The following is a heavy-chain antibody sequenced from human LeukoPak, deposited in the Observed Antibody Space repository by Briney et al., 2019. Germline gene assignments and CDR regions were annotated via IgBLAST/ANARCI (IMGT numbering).Heavy chain of an antibody. CDR1: GGSFSGYY. CDR2: INHSGST. V-gene: IGHV4-34*01. Sequence: SETLSLTCAVYGGSFSGYYWSWIRQPPGKGLEWIGEINHSGSTNYNPSLKSRVTISVDTSKNQFSLKLSPVTAADTAVYYCARAHSSGWYNWFDPWGQGTLVTVSS. CDR3: ARAHSSGWYNWFDP. D-gene: IGHD6-19*01. J-gene: IGHJ5*02.